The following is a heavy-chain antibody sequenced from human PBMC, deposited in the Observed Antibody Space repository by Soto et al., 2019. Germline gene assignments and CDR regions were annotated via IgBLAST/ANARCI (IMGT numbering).Heavy chain of an antibody. J-gene: IGHJ4*02. D-gene: IGHD4-17*01. CDR2: IIPPLGTS. Sequence: GASVKVSCKASGETFSRYAINWVRQAPGQGLEWMGGIIPPLGTSNYAQKFQGRVTFTADESTSTAYMELSSLRSVDSAVYYCATPATTGYLDYWGQGTLVTVSS. CDR1: GETFSRYA. V-gene: IGHV1-69*13. CDR3: ATPATTGYLDY.